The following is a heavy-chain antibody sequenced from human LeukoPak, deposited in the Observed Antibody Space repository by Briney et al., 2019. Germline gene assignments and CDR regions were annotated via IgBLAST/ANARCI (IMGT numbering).Heavy chain of an antibody. CDR1: GYTLTKLS. V-gene: IGHV1-24*01. J-gene: IGHJ4*02. CDR3: ATLSRVGGATGCFDY. CDR2: FDPEDGGT. Sequence: GASVTLSCKVSGYTLTKLSMHWVRQAPGKGLEWMGGFDPEDGGTNYAQPLQGRVTMTDDTSTDTAYMALSSLRSEDTAVYYCATLSRVGGATGCFDYWGQGTLVTVSS. D-gene: IGHD1-26*01.